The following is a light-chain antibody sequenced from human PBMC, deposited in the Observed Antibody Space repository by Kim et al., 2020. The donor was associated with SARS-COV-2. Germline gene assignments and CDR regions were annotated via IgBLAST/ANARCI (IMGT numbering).Light chain of an antibody. CDR1: NIGSKS. Sequence: PGKTARITCGGNNIGSKSVHWYQQKPGQAPVLVIYYDSDRPSGIPERFSGSNSGNTATLTISRVGAGDEADYYCQVWDSSSDHWVFGGGTKLTVL. CDR2: YDS. J-gene: IGLJ3*02. CDR3: QVWDSSSDHWV. V-gene: IGLV3-21*04.